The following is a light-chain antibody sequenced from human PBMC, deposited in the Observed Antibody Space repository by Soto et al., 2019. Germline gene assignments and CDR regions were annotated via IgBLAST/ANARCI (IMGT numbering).Light chain of an antibody. CDR2: GAS. CDR3: QQRSNWPSIT. J-gene: IGKJ5*01. CDR1: QSVRSN. Sequence: EVVITQSPATLSVSPGARVTLSYRASQSVRSNLAWYQQKPGQSPRLLIYGASTRATGIPARFSGSGSGTEFTLTISSLQSEDFAVYYCQQRSNWPSITFGQGTRLEIK. V-gene: IGKV3-15*01.